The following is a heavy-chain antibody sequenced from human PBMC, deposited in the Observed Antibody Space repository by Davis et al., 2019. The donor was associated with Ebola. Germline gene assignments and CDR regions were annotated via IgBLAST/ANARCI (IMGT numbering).Heavy chain of an antibody. CDR2: IWFDGTNK. Sequence: GESLKISCAASGFTFKTHGMHWVRQAPGKGLEWVAVIWFDGTNKYYTDSVKGRVTISRDNSKNTLYLQMNSLTPDDTAVYYYVRDSEIGPDVLDVWGQGTVVSVSS. V-gene: IGHV3-33*01. CDR3: VRDSEIGPDVLDV. D-gene: IGHD2-8*01. CDR1: GFTFKTHG. J-gene: IGHJ3*01.